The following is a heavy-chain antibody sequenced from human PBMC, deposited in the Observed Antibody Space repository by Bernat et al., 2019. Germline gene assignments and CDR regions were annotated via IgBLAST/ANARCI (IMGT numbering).Heavy chain of an antibody. Sequence: QVQLVESGGGVVQPGRSLRLSCAASGFTFRSYAMHWVRQAPGKVLEWVAVLSYDGSNKYYADSVQGRFTISRDNSKNTLYLQMNSLRAEDTAVYYCARGDIAALGTWFDPWGQGTLVTVSS. CDR3: ARGDIAALGTWFDP. D-gene: IGHD6-6*01. CDR2: LSYDGSNK. V-gene: IGHV3-30*16. CDR1: GFTFRSYA. J-gene: IGHJ5*02.